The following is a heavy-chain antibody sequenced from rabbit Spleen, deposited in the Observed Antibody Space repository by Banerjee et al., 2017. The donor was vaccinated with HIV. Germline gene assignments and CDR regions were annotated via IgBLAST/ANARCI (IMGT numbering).Heavy chain of an antibody. V-gene: IGHV1S7*01. Sequence: QLTETGGGLVQPGGSLTLSCKASGIDFTKYYITWVRQAPGKGLEWIGIIYAAKGSTDYASWVNGRFTISSHNAQNTLYLQLSSLTAADTATYFCVRDQAGDADYGPYYLNLWGQGTLVTVS. CDR2: IYAAKGST. CDR3: VRDQAGDADYGPYYLNL. J-gene: IGHJ4*01. CDR1: GIDFTKYY. D-gene: IGHD2-1*01.